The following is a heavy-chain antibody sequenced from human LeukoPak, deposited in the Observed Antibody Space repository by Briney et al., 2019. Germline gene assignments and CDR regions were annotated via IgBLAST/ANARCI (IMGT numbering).Heavy chain of an antibody. D-gene: IGHD1-1*01. V-gene: IGHV3-23*01. CDR2: ISRSGSTP. CDR3: ANLTPDSTTPTDF. J-gene: IGHJ4*02. CDR1: GFTFTDAW. Sequence: GGSLRLSCAASGFTFTDAWMSWVRQAQGQGLEWVAAISRSGSTPYYTASVKGRFTISRDNSKNTLFLQMNSLRAEDTAVYYCANLTPDSTTPTDFWGQGTLVTVSS.